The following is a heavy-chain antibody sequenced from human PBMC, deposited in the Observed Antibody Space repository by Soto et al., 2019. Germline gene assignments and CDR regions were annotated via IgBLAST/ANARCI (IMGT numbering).Heavy chain of an antibody. J-gene: IGHJ4*02. CDR1: GASISRDH. Sequence: QVQLQESGPGLVKPSETLSLTCTVSGASISRDHWNWIRQPPGKGLEWIGEYSGTTNYNPSLRSRVPISVDTSNTQFSLKLSSVAAADTAVYFRATYTTGGGGRGYWGQGTLVTVSS. D-gene: IGHD3-16*01. CDR2: YSGTT. CDR3: ATYTTGGGGRGY. V-gene: IGHV4-59*08.